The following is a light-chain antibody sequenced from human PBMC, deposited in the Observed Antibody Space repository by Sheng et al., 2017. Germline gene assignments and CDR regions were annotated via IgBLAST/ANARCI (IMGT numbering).Light chain of an antibody. J-gene: IGKJ2*01. CDR1: QSVSSSH. Sequence: EIVLTQSPGTLSLSPGERATLSCRASQSVSSSHLAWYQQKPGQAPRLLIYGASSRATGIPDRFSGSGSGTDFTLTISRLEPEDFAVYYCQQYGGSPRYTFGQGTRVEI. CDR3: QQYGGSPRYT. CDR2: GAS. V-gene: IGKV3-20*01.